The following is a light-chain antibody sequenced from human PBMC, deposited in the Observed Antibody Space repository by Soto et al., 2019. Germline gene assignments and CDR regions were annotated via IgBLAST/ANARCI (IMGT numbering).Light chain of an antibody. V-gene: IGKV1-39*01. J-gene: IGKJ1*01. CDR3: QQSYRTPPT. Sequence: DIQMTQSPSSLSASVGDRVTITCRASQSISSYLNWYQQKPGKAPKLLIYAASSLQSGVPSRFSGSGSGTDCTLTISSLQPEDFATYYCQQSYRTPPTFGQGTKVEIK. CDR1: QSISSY. CDR2: AAS.